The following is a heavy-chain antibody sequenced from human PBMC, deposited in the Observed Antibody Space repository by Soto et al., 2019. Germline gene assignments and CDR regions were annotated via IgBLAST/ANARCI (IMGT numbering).Heavy chain of an antibody. CDR2: IYHSGTT. J-gene: IGHJ6*02. Sequence: SETLSLTCAVSGASISNTDWWTWVRQPPGKGLEWIGEIYHSGTTNYNPSLRSRVTISLDRSNDQFSLKLSSVTAADTAVYYCARTRDNNINYYYALDVWGPGTTVTVSS. V-gene: IGHV4-4*02. CDR1: GASISNTDW. D-gene: IGHD1-20*01. CDR3: ARTRDNNINYYYALDV.